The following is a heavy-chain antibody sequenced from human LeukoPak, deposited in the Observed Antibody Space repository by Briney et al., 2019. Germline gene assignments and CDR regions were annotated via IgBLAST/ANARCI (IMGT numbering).Heavy chain of an antibody. CDR3: AKDPSYYYDSSGYYGY. CDR1: GFTFSSYG. J-gene: IGHJ4*02. D-gene: IGHD3-22*01. V-gene: IGHV3-30*02. Sequence: GGSLRLSCAASGFTFSSYGMHWVRQAPGKGLEWVAFIRYDGSNKYYADSVKGRFTISRDNSKNTLYLQMNSLRAEDTAVYYCAKDPSYYYDSSGYYGYWGQGTLVTVSS. CDR2: IRYDGSNK.